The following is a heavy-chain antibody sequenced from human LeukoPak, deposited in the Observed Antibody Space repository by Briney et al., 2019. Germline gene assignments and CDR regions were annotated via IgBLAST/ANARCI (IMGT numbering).Heavy chain of an antibody. CDR1: GFTFSSYG. J-gene: IGHJ6*04. CDR3: ARDNGAAAGLGGYYYGMDV. Sequence: GGSLRLSCAASGFTFSSYGMNWVRQAPGKGLEWVSYISSSGSTIYYADSVKGRFTISRDNAKNSLYLQMNSLRAEDTAVYYCARDNGAAAGLGGYYYGMDVWGKGTTVTVSS. D-gene: IGHD6-13*01. V-gene: IGHV3-48*03. CDR2: ISSSGSTI.